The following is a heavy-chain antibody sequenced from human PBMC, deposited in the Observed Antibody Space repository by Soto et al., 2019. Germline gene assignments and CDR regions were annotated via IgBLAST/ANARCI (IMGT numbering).Heavy chain of an antibody. CDR3: AMAVWDY. V-gene: IGHV1-3*01. J-gene: IGHJ4*02. CDR2: INAGNGNT. CDR1: GYTFTSYA. Sequence: QVQLVQSGAEVKKPGASVKVSCKASGYTFTSYAMHWVRQAPGQRLEWMGWINAGNGNTKYSQKVQGRVTITRDTSAGTAYTELRSLRSQDTAVYYCAMAVWDYWGQVTLVTVSS.